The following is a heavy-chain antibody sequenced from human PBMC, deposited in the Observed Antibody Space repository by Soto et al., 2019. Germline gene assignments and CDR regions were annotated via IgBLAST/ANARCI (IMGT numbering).Heavy chain of an antibody. CDR1: GFTFSSYA. J-gene: IGHJ4*02. CDR3: AEGLVRGDY. Sequence: EVQLLESGRGLVQPGGSLRLSCAASGFTFSSYAMSWVRQAPGKGLEWVSAISGSGGSTYYADSVKGRFTISRDNSKNTLYLQMSSVRAEDTAVYYCAEGLVRGDYWGQGTMVSVSS. D-gene: IGHD6-19*01. V-gene: IGHV3-23*01. CDR2: ISGSGGST.